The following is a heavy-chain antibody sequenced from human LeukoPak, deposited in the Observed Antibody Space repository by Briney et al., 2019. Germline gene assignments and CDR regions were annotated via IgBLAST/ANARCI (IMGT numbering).Heavy chain of an antibody. CDR3: ARALGYCSSTSCFAWFDP. CDR1: GYTFTGYY. V-gene: IGHV1-2*02. CDR2: INPNSGGT. D-gene: IGHD2-2*01. Sequence: GASVKVSCKASGYTFTGYYMHWVRQAPGRGLGWMGWINPNSGGTNYAQKFQGRVTMTRDTSISTAYMELSRLRSDDTAVYYCARALGYCSSTSCFAWFDPWGQGTLVTVSS. J-gene: IGHJ5*02.